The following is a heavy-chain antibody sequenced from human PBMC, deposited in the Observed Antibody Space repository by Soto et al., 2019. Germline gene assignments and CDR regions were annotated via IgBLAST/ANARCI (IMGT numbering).Heavy chain of an antibody. CDR2: ISWNSGSI. J-gene: IGHJ4*02. CDR3: AKSWYGGYVGGGPDY. V-gene: IGHV3-9*01. CDR1: GFTFDDYA. Sequence: EVQLVESGGGLVQPGRSLRLSCAASGFTFDDYAMHWVRQAPGKGLEWVSGISWNSGSIGYAVSVKGRFTISRDNAKNARYLQMNSLRVGDTGLYYCAKSWYGGYVGGGPDYWGQGTLVTVSS. D-gene: IGHD4-17*01.